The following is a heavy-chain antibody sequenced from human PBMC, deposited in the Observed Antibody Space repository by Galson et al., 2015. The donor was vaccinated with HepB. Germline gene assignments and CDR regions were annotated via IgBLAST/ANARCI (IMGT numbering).Heavy chain of an antibody. Sequence: SVKVSCKVSGYTLTELSMHWVRQAPGKGLEWMGGFDPEDGETIYAQKFQGRVTMTEDTSTDTAYMELSCLRSEDTAVYYCATSPVDYGDYEGFDPWGQGTLVTVSS. CDR2: FDPEDGET. D-gene: IGHD4-17*01. V-gene: IGHV1-24*01. CDR1: GYTLTELS. CDR3: ATSPVDYGDYEGFDP. J-gene: IGHJ5*02.